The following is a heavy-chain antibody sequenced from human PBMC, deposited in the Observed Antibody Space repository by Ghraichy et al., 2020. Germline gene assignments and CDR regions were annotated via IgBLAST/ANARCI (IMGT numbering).Heavy chain of an antibody. J-gene: IGHJ6*02. D-gene: IGHD4-17*01. CDR3: ARDVGDYRGLYYGMDV. Sequence: APVKVSCKASGYTFTSYYIHWVRQAPGQGLEWMGLINPSGGSTNYAQKFQGRVTMTSDTSTGTVYMELSSLRSDDTAVYYCARDVGDYRGLYYGMDVWGPGTTVTVSS. CDR2: INPSGGST. CDR1: GYTFTSYY. V-gene: IGHV1-46*01.